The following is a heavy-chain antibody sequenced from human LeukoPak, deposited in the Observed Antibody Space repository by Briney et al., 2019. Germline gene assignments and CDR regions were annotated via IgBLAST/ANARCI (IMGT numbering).Heavy chain of an antibody. CDR2: IYSGGST. CDR1: GFTVSSNY. V-gene: IGHV3-53*01. D-gene: IGHD6-13*01. J-gene: IGHJ6*03. Sequence: PPGGSLRLSCAASGFTVSSNYMSWVRQAPGKGLEWVSVIYSGGSTYYADSVKGRFTISRDNSKNTLYLQMNSLRAEDTAVYYCARGQSSGYSSSWYSYYYYMDVWGKGTTVTISS. CDR3: ARGQSSGYSSSWYSYYYYMDV.